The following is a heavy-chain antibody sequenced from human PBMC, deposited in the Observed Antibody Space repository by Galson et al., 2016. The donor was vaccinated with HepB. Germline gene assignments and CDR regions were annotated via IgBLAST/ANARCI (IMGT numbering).Heavy chain of an antibody. D-gene: IGHD6-19*01. CDR3: ARGQWLALYYIDV. Sequence: SLRLSCAASGFAFTFYAMNWVRQTPGKGLEWVASITASGTTTHYADSVEGRFTVSRDSSKKMLFLLMNSLRAEDTAVYYCARGQWLALYYIDVWGKGTTVTVSS. CDR2: ITASGTTT. V-gene: IGHV3-23*01. CDR1: GFAFTFYA. J-gene: IGHJ6*03.